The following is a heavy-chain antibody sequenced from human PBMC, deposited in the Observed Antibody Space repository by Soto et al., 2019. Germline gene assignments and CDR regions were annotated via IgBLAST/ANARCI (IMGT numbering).Heavy chain of an antibody. J-gene: IGHJ4*02. D-gene: IGHD6-19*01. Sequence: PSETLARTCTVSGFSVSRTYWGWVRQSPGKGLEWIGYVYNSGSTIYSPSLRSRITISVDPSKNQFSLRLRSVTAADTAVYYCARIPYSSASFDYWGQGNLVTVSS. CDR2: VYNSGST. CDR1: GFSVSRTY. V-gene: IGHV4-59*02. CDR3: ARIPYSSASFDY.